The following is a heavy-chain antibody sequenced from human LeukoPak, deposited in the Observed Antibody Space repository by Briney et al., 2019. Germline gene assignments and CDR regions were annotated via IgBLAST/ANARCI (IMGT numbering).Heavy chain of an antibody. Sequence: GGSLRLSCAASGFTFSSYSMNWVRQAPGKGLEWVSYISSSSIAIHYADSVKGRFTISRDNATNSLYLRMNSLRDEDTAVYFCAREGYDGYNFEYWGQGTLVTVSS. D-gene: IGHD1-1*01. V-gene: IGHV3-48*02. J-gene: IGHJ4*02. CDR3: AREGYDGYNFEY. CDR1: GFTFSSYS. CDR2: ISSSSIAI.